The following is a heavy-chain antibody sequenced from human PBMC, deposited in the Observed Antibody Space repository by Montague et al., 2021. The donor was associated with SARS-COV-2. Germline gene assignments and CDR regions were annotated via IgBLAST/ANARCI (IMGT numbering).Heavy chain of an antibody. V-gene: IGHV3-30-3*01. J-gene: IGHJ6*02. CDR1: GFTFSSYA. D-gene: IGHD3-10*01. Sequence: SLRLSCAASGFTFSSYAMHWVRQAPGKGLEWVAVISYDGSNKYYADSVKGRFTISRDNSKNTLYLQMNSLRAEDTAVHYCARDREITMVRGAPLYGMDVWGQGTTVTVSS. CDR2: ISYDGSNK. CDR3: ARDREITMVRGAPLYGMDV.